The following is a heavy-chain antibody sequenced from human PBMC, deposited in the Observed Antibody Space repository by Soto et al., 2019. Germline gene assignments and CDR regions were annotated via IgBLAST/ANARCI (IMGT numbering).Heavy chain of an antibody. CDR2: INPSGGST. Sequence: ASVKVSCKASGYTFTSYYMHCVRQAPGQGLEWMGIINPSGGSTSYAQKFRGRVTFTRDTSASTVYMEVSSLRSEDTAVYYCARAAYYYESSGYYPGDYWGQGTLVTVSS. CDR1: GYTFTSYY. J-gene: IGHJ4*02. D-gene: IGHD3-22*01. CDR3: ARAAYYYESSGYYPGDY. V-gene: IGHV1-46*01.